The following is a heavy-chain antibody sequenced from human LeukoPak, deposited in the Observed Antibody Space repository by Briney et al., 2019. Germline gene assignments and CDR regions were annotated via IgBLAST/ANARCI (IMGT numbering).Heavy chain of an antibody. CDR1: GFTFANYG. CDR3: ARGESRSFYY. D-gene: IGHD6-6*01. J-gene: IGHJ4*02. V-gene: IGHV3-20*04. Sequence: GGSLRLSCAASGFTFANYGMSWVRQAPGKGLEWVSGISPNGAGMGYADSVRGRFTISRDNAKNSLYLQMNSLRAEDTAMYYCARGESRSFYYWGQGTLVTVSS. CDR2: ISPNGAGM.